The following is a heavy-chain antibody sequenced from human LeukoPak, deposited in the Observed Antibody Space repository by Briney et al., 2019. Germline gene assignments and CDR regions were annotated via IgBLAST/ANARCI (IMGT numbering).Heavy chain of an antibody. CDR1: GGSISSYY. D-gene: IGHD6-19*01. J-gene: IGHJ4*02. CDR3: ARHMGRIAVSDNFDY. Sequence: SETLSLTCTVSGGSISSYYWSWIRQPPGKGLEWIGSIYYSGSTYHNPSLKSRVTISVDTSKNQFSLKLSSVTAADTAVYYCARHMGRIAVSDNFDYWGQGTLVTVSS. CDR2: IYYSGST. V-gene: IGHV4-39*01.